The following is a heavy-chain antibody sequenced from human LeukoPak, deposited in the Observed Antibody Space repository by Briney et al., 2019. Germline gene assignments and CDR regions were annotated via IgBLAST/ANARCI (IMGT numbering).Heavy chain of an antibody. V-gene: IGHV1-24*01. CDR2: FDPEDGET. D-gene: IGHD4-17*01. J-gene: IGHJ4*02. Sequence: ASVKFSCKVSGYTLTELAMHCVRQAPGKGFEWMGGFDPEDGETIYAQKFQGRVTMTEDTSTDTAYMELSSLRSEDTAVYYCATFLRRPPNYFDYWGQGTLVTVSS. CDR3: ATFLRRPPNYFDY. CDR1: GYTLTELA.